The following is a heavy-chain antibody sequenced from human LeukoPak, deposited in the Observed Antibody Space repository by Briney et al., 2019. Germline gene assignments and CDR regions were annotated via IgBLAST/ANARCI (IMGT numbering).Heavy chain of an antibody. D-gene: IGHD3-10*01. CDR3: ARDPNGELPGSEDGYYYYGMDV. Sequence: ASMKVSCKASGYTFISYGMNWVRQAPGQGLEWMGWISAYNGNTNYAQKLQGRVTMTTDTSTSTAYMELRSLRSDDTAVYYCARDPNGELPGSEDGYYYYGMDVWGQGTTVTVSS. V-gene: IGHV1-18*01. J-gene: IGHJ6*02. CDR1: GYTFISYG. CDR2: ISAYNGNT.